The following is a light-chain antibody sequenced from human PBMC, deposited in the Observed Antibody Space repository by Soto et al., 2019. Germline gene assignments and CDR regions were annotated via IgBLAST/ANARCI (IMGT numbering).Light chain of an antibody. CDR2: AAS. V-gene: IGKV1-27*01. Sequence: DIQMTQSPSSLSASVGDRVTITCQASQGISNFLAWYQQKPGKVPKLLISAASTLQSGLPSRFSGSGSGTDFTPTITSLQPDDVATYYCQKYSSAITFGQGTRLEIK. CDR1: QGISNF. J-gene: IGKJ5*01. CDR3: QKYSSAIT.